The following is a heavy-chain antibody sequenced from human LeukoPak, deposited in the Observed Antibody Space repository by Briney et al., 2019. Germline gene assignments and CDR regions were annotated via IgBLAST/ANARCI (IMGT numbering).Heavy chain of an antibody. D-gene: IGHD3-3*01. CDR1: GYTFTNYG. CDR2: ISAYNGNT. V-gene: IGHV1-18*01. J-gene: IGHJ5*02. Sequence: ASVKVSCKASGYTFTNYGISWVRQAPGQGLEWMGWISAYNGNTNYAQKLQGRVTMTTDTSTSTAYMELRSLRSDDTAVYYCARGQIGVVISYNWFDPWGQGTLVTVSS. CDR3: ARGQIGVVISYNWFDP.